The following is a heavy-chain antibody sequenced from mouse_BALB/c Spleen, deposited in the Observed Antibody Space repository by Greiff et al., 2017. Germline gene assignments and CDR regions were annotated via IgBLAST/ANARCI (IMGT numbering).Heavy chain of an antibody. Sequence: EVHLVESGGGLVQPGGSRKLSCAASGFTFSSFGMHWVRQAPEKGLEWVAYISSGSSTIYYADTVKGRFTISRDNPKNTLFLQMTSLRSEDTAMYYCARTTVVSMDYWGQGTSVTVSS. CDR3: ARTTVVSMDY. J-gene: IGHJ4*01. CDR1: GFTFSSFG. D-gene: IGHD1-1*01. CDR2: ISSGSSTI. V-gene: IGHV5-17*02.